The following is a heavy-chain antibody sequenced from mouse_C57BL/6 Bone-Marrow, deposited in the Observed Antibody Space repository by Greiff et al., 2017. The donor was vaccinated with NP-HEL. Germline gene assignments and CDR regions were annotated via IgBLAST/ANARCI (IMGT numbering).Heavy chain of an antibody. J-gene: IGHJ2*01. V-gene: IGHV5-9*01. Sequence: VMLVESGGGLVKPGGSLKLSFSASGFTFSSYPMSLVRQTPEKRLEWVATISGGGGNTYYPDSVKGRFTISRDNAKNTLYLQMSSLRSEDTALYYCASIYYYGSSTEYFDYWGQGTTLTVSS. CDR1: GFTFSSYP. CDR2: ISGGGGNT. CDR3: ASIYYYGSSTEYFDY. D-gene: IGHD1-1*01.